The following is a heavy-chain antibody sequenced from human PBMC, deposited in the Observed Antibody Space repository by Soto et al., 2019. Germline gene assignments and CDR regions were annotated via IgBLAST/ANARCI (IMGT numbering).Heavy chain of an antibody. CDR3: VRDGTKTLRDWFDP. D-gene: IGHD1-1*01. J-gene: IGHJ5*02. CDR1: GASISGFY. V-gene: IGHV4-4*07. CDR2: IYATGTT. Sequence: SETLSLTCTVSGASISGFYWSWIRKSAGKGLEWIGRIYATGTTDYNPYLKSRVMMSVDTSKKQFSPKLRSVTAADTAVYYCVRDGTKTLRDWFDPWGQGISVTVSS.